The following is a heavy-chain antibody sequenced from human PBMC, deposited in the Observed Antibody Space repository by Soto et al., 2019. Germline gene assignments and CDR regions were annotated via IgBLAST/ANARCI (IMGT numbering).Heavy chain of an antibody. D-gene: IGHD6-6*01. CDR1: GDSVSSDITA. J-gene: IGHJ4*02. Sequence: SQTLSLTCAISGDSVSSDITAWNWIRQSPSRGLEWLGRTYYRSKWSTDYAVSVKSRITINADTSKNQFSLQLNSVTPEDTAVYYWARGLGVSTSSSFWGQGTLVTVSS. CDR3: ARGLGVSTSSSF. V-gene: IGHV6-1*01. CDR2: TYYRSKWST.